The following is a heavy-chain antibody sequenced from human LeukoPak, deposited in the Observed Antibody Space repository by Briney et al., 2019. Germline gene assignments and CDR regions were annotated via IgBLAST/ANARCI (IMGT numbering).Heavy chain of an antibody. D-gene: IGHD6-13*01. CDR3: ARGGLRSSSWFRWDWFDP. CDR2: IYYSGST. CDR1: GGSVSSGSYY. Sequence: SETLSLTCTVSGGSVSSGSYYWSWIRQPPGKGLEWIGYIYYSGSTNYNPSLKSRVTISVDTSKNQFSLKLSSVTAADTAVYYCARGGLRSSSWFRWDWFDPWGQGTLVTVSS. V-gene: IGHV4-61*01. J-gene: IGHJ5*02.